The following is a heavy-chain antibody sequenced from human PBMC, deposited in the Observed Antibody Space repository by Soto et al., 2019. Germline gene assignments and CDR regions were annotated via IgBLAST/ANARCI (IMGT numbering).Heavy chain of an antibody. V-gene: IGHV6-1*01. CDR2: TYYRSKWYN. CDR3: ARLSWIQLEYYFDY. J-gene: IGHJ4*02. Sequence: SQTLSLTCAISGDSVSSNSAAWNWIRQSPSRGLEWLGRTYYRSKWYNDYAGSVKSRITINPDKSQNQFSLKLSSVTAADTAVYYCARLSWIQLEYYFDYWGQGTLVTVSS. CDR1: GDSVSSNSAA. D-gene: IGHD5-18*01.